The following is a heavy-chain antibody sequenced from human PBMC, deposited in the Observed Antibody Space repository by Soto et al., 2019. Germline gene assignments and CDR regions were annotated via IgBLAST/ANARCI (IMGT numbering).Heavy chain of an antibody. D-gene: IGHD5-18*01. CDR3: GGLYRGYSDS. J-gene: IGHJ5*02. CDR2: MFYSGTT. CDR1: GGSVNTTRYY. V-gene: IGHV4-39*01. Sequence: QLQLQESGPGLVKASETVTLTCTVSGGSVNTTRYYWGWLRQSPGKGLEWVGSMFYSGTTFYNPSLKRRGTISVDTSKNQFSLTLSSVTAADTAVYYGGGLYRGYSDSWGRGNLVTVSS.